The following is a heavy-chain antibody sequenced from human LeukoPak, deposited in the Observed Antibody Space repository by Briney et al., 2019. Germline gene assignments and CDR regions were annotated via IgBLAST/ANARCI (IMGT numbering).Heavy chain of an antibody. J-gene: IGHJ4*02. CDR2: IYYSGSV. D-gene: IGHD5-12*01. V-gene: IGHV4-28*03. CDR3: AKDRLGYDPFDY. Sequence: SDTLSLTCAVSGYSLSSDNWWGWIRQPPGKGLEWIGYIYYSGSVFYNPSLKSRVTMSVDTSKNQFSLQLSSVTAVDTAVYYCAKDRLGYDPFDYWGQGTLVTVSS. CDR1: GYSLSSDNW.